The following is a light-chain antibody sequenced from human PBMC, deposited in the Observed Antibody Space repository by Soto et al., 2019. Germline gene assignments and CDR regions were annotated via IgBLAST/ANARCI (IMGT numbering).Light chain of an antibody. CDR1: SSDVGGYNY. CDR2: EVS. V-gene: IGLV2-14*01. Sequence: QSALTQPASVSGSPGQSITISCTGTSSDVGGYNYVSWYQQHPGKAPKLMIYEVSNRPSGVSNRFSGSKSGNTASLTISGLQAEDEADYYCSSYTSSNTLYVFGTGTKFTVL. J-gene: IGLJ1*01. CDR3: SSYTSSNTLYV.